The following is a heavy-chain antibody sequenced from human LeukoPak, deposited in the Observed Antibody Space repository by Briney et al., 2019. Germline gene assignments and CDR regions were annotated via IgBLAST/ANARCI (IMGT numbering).Heavy chain of an antibody. D-gene: IGHD5-18*01. V-gene: IGHV3-69-1*01. CDR2: ISSSSYI. Sequence: GGSLRLSCVTSGFTFSDYFMNWIRQAPGKGLEWVSSISSSSYIYYADSVKGRFTISRDNAKNSLYLQMNSLRAEDTAVYYCARGIQLWLAPYYMDVWGKGTTVTVSS. CDR3: ARGIQLWLAPYYMDV. J-gene: IGHJ6*03. CDR1: GFTFSDYF.